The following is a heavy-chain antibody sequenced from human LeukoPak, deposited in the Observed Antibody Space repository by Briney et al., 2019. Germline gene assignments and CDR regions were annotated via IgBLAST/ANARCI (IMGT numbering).Heavy chain of an antibody. Sequence: GGSLRLSCAASGFTFSNAWMNWVRLAPGKGLEWVGRIKSKTDGGTTDYAAPVKGRFTISRDDSKNTLYLQMNSLKTEDTAVYYCTTDSDSSSWYEGVYYFDYWGQGTLVTVSS. D-gene: IGHD6-13*01. J-gene: IGHJ4*02. CDR2: IKSKTDGGTT. CDR1: GFTFSNAW. V-gene: IGHV3-15*07. CDR3: TTDSDSSSWYEGVYYFDY.